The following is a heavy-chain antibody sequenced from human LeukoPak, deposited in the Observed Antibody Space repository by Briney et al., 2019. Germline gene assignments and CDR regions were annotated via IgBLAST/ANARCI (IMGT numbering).Heavy chain of an antibody. Sequence: SETLSLTCAVYGGSFSGYYWSWIRQPPGKGLEWIGEINHSGSTNYNPSLKSRVTISVDTSKNQFPLKLSSVTAADTAVYYCAREGYSYDSSGYSSYWGQGTLVTVSS. CDR2: INHSGST. CDR1: GGSFSGYY. V-gene: IGHV4-34*01. J-gene: IGHJ4*02. CDR3: AREGYSYDSSGYSSY. D-gene: IGHD3-22*01.